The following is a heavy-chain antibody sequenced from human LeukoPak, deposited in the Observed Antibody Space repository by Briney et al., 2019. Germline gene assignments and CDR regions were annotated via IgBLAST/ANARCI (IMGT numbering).Heavy chain of an antibody. CDR1: GVSISSYY. CDR2: IYYSGST. J-gene: IGHJ3*02. V-gene: IGHV4-59*01. D-gene: IGHD1-26*01. Sequence: SETLSLTCTVSGVSISSYYWSWIRQPPGKGLEWIGHIYYSGSTSYNPSLKSRVTISVDTSKKQFSLKLSSVTAADTAFYYCARYIVSYPHDAFDIWGQGTMVTVSS. CDR3: ARYIVSYPHDAFDI.